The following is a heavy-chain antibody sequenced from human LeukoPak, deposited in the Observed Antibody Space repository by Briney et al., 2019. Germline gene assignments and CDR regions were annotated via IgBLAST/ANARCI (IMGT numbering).Heavy chain of an antibody. V-gene: IGHV1-69*05. CDR1: GGTFSSYA. CDR2: IIPIFGTA. J-gene: IGHJ5*02. CDR3: ARDGAARLGYNWFDP. D-gene: IGHD6-6*01. Sequence: SVKVSCKASGGTFSSYAISWVRQAPGQGLEWMGGIIPIFGTANYAQKFQDRVTITTDESTSTAYMELSSLRSEDTAVYYCARDGAARLGYNWFDPWGQGTLVTVSS.